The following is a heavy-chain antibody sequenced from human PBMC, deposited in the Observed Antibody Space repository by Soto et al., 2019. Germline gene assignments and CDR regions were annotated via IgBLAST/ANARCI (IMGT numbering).Heavy chain of an antibody. Sequence: QVQLVESGGGVVQPGRSLRLSCAASGFTFSSYGMHWVRQAPGKGLEWVAVIWYDGSNQYYADSVKGRFTISRDNSNNSLYLQMNRLRAEDTAVYYCAREGYYYDSSGYDLYPSINYYFDYWGQGTLVTVSS. J-gene: IGHJ4*02. V-gene: IGHV3-33*01. CDR3: AREGYYYDSSGYDLYPSINYYFDY. CDR2: IWYDGSNQ. D-gene: IGHD3-22*01. CDR1: GFTFSSYG.